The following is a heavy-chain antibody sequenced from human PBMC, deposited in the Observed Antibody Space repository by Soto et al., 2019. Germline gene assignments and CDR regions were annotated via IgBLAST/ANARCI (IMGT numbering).Heavy chain of an antibody. J-gene: IGHJ6*02. Sequence: GSLRLSCAASGFTFSSYAMHWVRQAPGKGLEWVAVISYDGSNKYYADSVKGRFTISRDNSKNTLYLQMNSLRAEDTAVYYCARDRRTSITTYYYYGMDVWGQGTTVTVSS. CDR1: GFTFSSYA. CDR2: ISYDGSNK. V-gene: IGHV3-30-3*01. D-gene: IGHD3-10*01. CDR3: ARDRRTSITTYYYYGMDV.